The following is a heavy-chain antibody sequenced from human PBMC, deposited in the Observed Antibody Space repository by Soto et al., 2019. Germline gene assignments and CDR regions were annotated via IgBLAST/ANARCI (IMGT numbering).Heavy chain of an antibody. CDR1: GGSFSGYY. CDR3: ARGPKPYFDWPFDY. D-gene: IGHD3-9*01. V-gene: IGHV4-34*01. J-gene: IGHJ4*02. Sequence: SETLSLTCAVYGGSFSGYYWSWIRQPPGKGLEWIGEINHSGSTNYNPSLKSRVTISVDTSKSQFSLKLSSVTAADTAVYYCARGPKPYFDWPFDYWGQGTLVTVSS. CDR2: INHSGST.